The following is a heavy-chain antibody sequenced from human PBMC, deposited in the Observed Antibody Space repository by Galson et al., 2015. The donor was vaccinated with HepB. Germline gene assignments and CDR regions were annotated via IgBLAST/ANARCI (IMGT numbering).Heavy chain of an antibody. J-gene: IGHJ5*02. Sequence: SVKVSCKASGYTFTSYYMHWVRQAPGQGLEWMGIINPSGGSTSYAQKFQGRVTMTRDTFTSTVYMELSSLRSEDTAVYYCARDFFAQYSSGWETEYNWFDPWGQGTLVTVSS. CDR2: INPSGGST. D-gene: IGHD6-19*01. CDR3: ARDFFAQYSSGWETEYNWFDP. V-gene: IGHV1-46*01. CDR1: GYTFTSYY.